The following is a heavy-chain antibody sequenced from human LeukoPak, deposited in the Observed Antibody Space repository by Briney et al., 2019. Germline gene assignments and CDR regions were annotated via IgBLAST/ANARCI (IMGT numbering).Heavy chain of an antibody. V-gene: IGHV3-21*01. Sequence: GGSLRLSCAASGFTFSSYSMNWVRQTPGKGLEWVSSISSSSSYIFYADSVKGRFTMSRDNAKKSLFLQMNSLRAEDTAVYYCARDYGDYEPGRHHYYYYYMDVWGKGTTVTISS. CDR3: ARDYGDYEPGRHHYYYYYMDV. CDR2: ISSSSSYI. CDR1: GFTFSSYS. D-gene: IGHD4-17*01. J-gene: IGHJ6*03.